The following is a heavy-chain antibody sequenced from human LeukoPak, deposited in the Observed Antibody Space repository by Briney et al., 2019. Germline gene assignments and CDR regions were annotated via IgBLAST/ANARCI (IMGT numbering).Heavy chain of an antibody. V-gene: IGHV3-30*04. J-gene: IGHJ5*02. D-gene: IGHD5-12*01. CDR2: ISYDGSNK. CDR1: GFTFSSYA. CDR3: AKGSPYTGYDYWFDP. Sequence: PGGSLRLSCAASGFTFSSYAMHWVRQAPGKGLEWVAVISYDGSNKYYADSVKGRFTISRDNSKNTLHMQMNSLRAADTAVYYCAKGSPYTGYDYWFDPWGQGTLVTVSS.